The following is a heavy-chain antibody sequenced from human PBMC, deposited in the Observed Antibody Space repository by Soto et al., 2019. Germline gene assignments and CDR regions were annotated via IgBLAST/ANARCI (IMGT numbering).Heavy chain of an antibody. CDR3: ASRRGGGYYFDY. CDR2: ISENGRRT. J-gene: IGHJ4*02. Sequence: EVQLLESGGGLVQPGGSLTLSCAASGLTFSQFSVSWVRQAPGKGLAWVSGISENGRRTYYADSVKGRFTISRDNSRNTLYLQMSSLRAEDTALYYCASRRGGGYYFDYWGQGALVTVSS. V-gene: IGHV3-23*01. CDR1: GLTFSQFS. D-gene: IGHD3-10*01.